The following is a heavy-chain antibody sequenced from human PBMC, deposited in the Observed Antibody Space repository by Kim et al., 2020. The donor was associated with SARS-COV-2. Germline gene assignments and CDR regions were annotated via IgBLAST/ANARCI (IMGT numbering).Heavy chain of an antibody. CDR3: ARFIHYPRKIWFGELLRDYYFDY. Sequence: GGSLRLSCAASGFTFSSYSMNWVRQAPGKGLEWVSYISSSSSTIYYADSVKGRFTISRDNAKNSLYLQMNSLRDEDTTVYYCARFIHYPRKIWFGELLRDYYFDYWGQGTLVTVSS. J-gene: IGHJ4*02. V-gene: IGHV3-48*02. CDR2: ISSSSSTI. D-gene: IGHD3-10*01. CDR1: GFTFSSYS.